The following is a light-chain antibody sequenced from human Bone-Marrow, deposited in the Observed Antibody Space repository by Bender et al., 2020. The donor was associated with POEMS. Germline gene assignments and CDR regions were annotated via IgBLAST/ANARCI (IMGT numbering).Light chain of an antibody. CDR1: SNDVGRYDY. CDR2: DVT. CDR3: SSYTSNTVV. Sequence: QSALTQPRSVSGSPGQSITISCTGTSNDVGRYDYVSWYQHHPGKAPKLMIYDVTDRPSGVSNRFSGSKSGNTASLTISGLQTEDEADYYCSSYTSNTVVFGGGTKLTVL. J-gene: IGLJ2*01. V-gene: IGLV2-14*03.